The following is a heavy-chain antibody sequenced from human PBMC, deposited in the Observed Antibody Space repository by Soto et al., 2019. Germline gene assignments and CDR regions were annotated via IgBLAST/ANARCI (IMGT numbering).Heavy chain of an antibody. V-gene: IGHV3-30*18. CDR3: AKALHYDFWSGLDY. D-gene: IGHD3-3*01. CDR1: GFTFSSYG. J-gene: IGHJ4*02. Sequence: SLRLSCAASGFTFSSYGMHWVRQAPGKGLEWVAVISYDGSNKYYADSVKGRFTISRDNSKNTLYLQMNSLRAEDTAVYYCAKALHYDFWSGLDYWGQGTLVTVSS. CDR2: ISYDGSNK.